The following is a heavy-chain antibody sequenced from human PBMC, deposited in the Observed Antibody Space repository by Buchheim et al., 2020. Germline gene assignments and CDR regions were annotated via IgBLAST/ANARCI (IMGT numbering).Heavy chain of an antibody. J-gene: IGHJ2*01. V-gene: IGHV1-2*04. CDR2: INPNSGGT. CDR3: ARSRPYSSGLYDHSNGYFDL. CDR1: GYTFTGYY. D-gene: IGHD6-19*01. Sequence: QVQLVQSGAEVKKPGASVKVSCKASGYTFTGYYMYWVRQAPGQGLEWMGWINPNSGGTNYAQKFQGWVTMTRDTSISTAYMELSRLGSDDKVVYYCARSRPYSSGLYDHSNGYFDLWGRGTL.